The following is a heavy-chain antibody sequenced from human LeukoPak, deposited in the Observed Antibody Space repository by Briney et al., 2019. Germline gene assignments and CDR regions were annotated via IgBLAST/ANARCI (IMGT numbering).Heavy chain of an antibody. CDR1: GGSISNYY. J-gene: IGHJ4*02. D-gene: IGHD3-10*01. CDR3: ARDRYYGSGSYYN. CDR2: IYDSGST. V-gene: IGHV4-59*01. Sequence: PSETLSLTCTVSGGSISNYYWSWIRQPPGKGLEWIGYIYDSGSTNYNPSLKSRVTISVDTSKNQFSLKLSSVTAADTAVYYCARDRYYGSGSYYNWGQGTLVNVSS.